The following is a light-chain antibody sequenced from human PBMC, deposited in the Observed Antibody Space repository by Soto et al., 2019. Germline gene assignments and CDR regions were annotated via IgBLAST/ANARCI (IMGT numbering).Light chain of an antibody. CDR1: SSDVGGYNY. J-gene: IGLJ1*01. V-gene: IGLV2-8*01. CDR2: EVS. Sequence: QSALTQPPSASGSPGQSVTISCTGTSSDVGGYNYVSCYQQHPGKAPKLMIYEVSKRPSGVSYRFSGSKSGNTASLTVSGLQTEDEADYYCSSYAGGNNLVFGTGTKVTVL. CDR3: SSYAGGNNLV.